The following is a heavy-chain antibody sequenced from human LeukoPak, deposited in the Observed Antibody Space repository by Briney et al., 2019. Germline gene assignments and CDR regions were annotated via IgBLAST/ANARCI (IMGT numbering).Heavy chain of an antibody. D-gene: IGHD1-1*01. Sequence: PGGSLRLSCTAPGITFSNYAMHWVRQAPGEGLEWVTVISNDGSVKYYADSVKGRFTISRDNSKNTLYLQMNSLRAEDTAVYYCASPEGERGYWGQGTLVTVSS. CDR2: ISNDGSVK. J-gene: IGHJ4*02. CDR1: GITFSNYA. CDR3: ASPEGERGY. V-gene: IGHV3-30*04.